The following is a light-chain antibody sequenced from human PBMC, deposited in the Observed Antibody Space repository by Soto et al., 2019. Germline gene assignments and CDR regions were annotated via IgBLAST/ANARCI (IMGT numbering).Light chain of an antibody. V-gene: IGKV1-39*01. CDR3: QQSYTAPYT. Sequence: DIQLTQSPSSLSASVGDAVSLTCRASRSISNYLNWYQQKPGRAPKLLISGASSLQRAVPSRFSGSGSWTTFTLTITSLQPDDFAIYFCQQSYTAPYTFGAGPKVEIK. J-gene: IGKJ3*01. CDR2: GAS. CDR1: RSISNY.